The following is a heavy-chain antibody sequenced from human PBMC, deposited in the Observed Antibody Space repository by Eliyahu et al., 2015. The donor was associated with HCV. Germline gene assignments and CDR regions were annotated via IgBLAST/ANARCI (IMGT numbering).Heavy chain of an antibody. CDR3: ARDNEMYSSGWYGQQYFQH. D-gene: IGHD6-19*01. J-gene: IGHJ1*01. CDR2: INAGNGNT. Sequence: QVXLVQSGAEVKKPGASVKVSCKASGYTFTSXAXHWVXQAPGQRLEXMGWINAGNGNTKYSQKFXGRVTITRDTSXSTAYMELSSLRSEDTAVYYCARDNEMYSSGWYGQQYFQHWGQGTLVTVSS. CDR1: GYTFTSXA. V-gene: IGHV1-3*01.